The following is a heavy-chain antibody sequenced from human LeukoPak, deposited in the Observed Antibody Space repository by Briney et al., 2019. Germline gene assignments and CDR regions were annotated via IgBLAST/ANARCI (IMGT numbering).Heavy chain of an antibody. CDR1: GYTFTSYD. CDR2: MNPNSGNT. V-gene: IGHV1-8*03. J-gene: IGHJ4*02. CDR3: AREGEAEMATILDY. D-gene: IGHD5-24*01. Sequence: GASVKVSCKASGYTFTSYDINWVRQATGQGLEWMGWMNPNSGNTGYAQKFQGRVTITRNTSISTAYMELSSLRSEDTAVYYCAREGEAEMATILDYWGQGTLVTVSS.